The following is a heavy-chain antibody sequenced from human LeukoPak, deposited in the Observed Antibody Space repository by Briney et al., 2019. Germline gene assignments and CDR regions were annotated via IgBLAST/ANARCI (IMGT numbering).Heavy chain of an antibody. J-gene: IGHJ4*02. CDR1: GFTFSTYR. Sequence: GGSLRLSCAASGFTFSTYRMNWVRQAPGKGLEWVSSISSSGTYIYYADSVRGRFTISRDNAKNSLYLQMNSLRAEDTAVYYCARERYSSSHDYFDYWGQGTLVTVSS. CDR3: ARERYSSSHDYFDY. D-gene: IGHD6-13*01. V-gene: IGHV3-21*01. CDR2: ISSSGTYI.